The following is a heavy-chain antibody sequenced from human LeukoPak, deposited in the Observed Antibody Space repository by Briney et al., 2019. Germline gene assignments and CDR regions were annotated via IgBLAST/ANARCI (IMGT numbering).Heavy chain of an antibody. CDR3: ARDAHIVRGVNPLDY. V-gene: IGHV3-48*02. CDR1: GFTFSSYG. J-gene: IGHJ4*02. D-gene: IGHD3-10*01. CDR2: VSYSSSTI. Sequence: GGSLRLSCAASGFTFSSYGMNWVRQAPGKGLEWISYVSYSSSTIYYADSVKGRFTISRDNAKNSLYLQMNSLRDEDTAVYYCARDAHIVRGVNPLDYWGQGTLVTVSS.